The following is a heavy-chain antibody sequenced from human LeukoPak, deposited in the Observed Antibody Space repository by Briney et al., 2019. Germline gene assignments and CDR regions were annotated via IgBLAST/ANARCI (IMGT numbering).Heavy chain of an antibody. CDR2: ISGSGSTI. CDR1: GFTFSSYD. D-gene: IGHD3-10*01. CDR3: ARIHPYYYGSGSYFMGYYYFGMDV. Sequence: GGSLRLPCAVSGFTFSSYDMNWVRQAPGKGLEWLSYISGSGSTIYDADSVKGRFTVSRDNAKNSLHLQMNSLRAEDTAVYYCARIHPYYYGSGSYFMGYYYFGMDVWGQGTTVTVSS. J-gene: IGHJ6*02. V-gene: IGHV3-48*03.